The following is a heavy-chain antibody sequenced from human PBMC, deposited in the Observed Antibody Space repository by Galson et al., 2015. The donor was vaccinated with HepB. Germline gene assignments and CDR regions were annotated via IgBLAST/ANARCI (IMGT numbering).Heavy chain of an antibody. Sequence: SLRLSCAASGFTFSRYDMHWVRQAPGKGLEWVALISYDGSGEYYADSVKGRFILSRDTSKNTLYLQMNSLRAEETAVYYWAKRAQYSSTWGRTRFSSYFDMDVWGQGTTVTVSS. CDR3: AKRAQYSSTWGRTRFSSYFDMDV. CDR1: GFTFSRYD. CDR2: ISYDGSGE. D-gene: IGHD6-13*01. J-gene: IGHJ6*02. V-gene: IGHV3-30*18.